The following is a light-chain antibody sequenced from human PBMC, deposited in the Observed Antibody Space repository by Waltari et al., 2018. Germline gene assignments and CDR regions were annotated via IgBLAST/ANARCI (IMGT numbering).Light chain of an antibody. CDR2: MAS. CDR3: QQYESSTGVT. J-gene: IGKJ3*01. CDR1: QNINRW. V-gene: IGKV1-5*03. Sequence: DIQMTQSPSTLSASVGDRVTITCRASQNINRWLAWYQKKPGTAPKLLIYMASILESGVPSRFSGGGSGTEFTLTISSLQPGDFATYYCQQYESSTGVTFSPGTKVDIK.